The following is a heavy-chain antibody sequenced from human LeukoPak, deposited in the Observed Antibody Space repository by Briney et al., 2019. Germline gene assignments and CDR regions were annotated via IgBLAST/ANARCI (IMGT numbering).Heavy chain of an antibody. Sequence: PGRSLRLSCAASGITLSSYDMHWVRQAPGKALEWVAVISYDGSNKDYADSVKGRFTISRDSSKNTLDLQMNSLRAEDTAVYYCAKDRGVWAIDIWGQGTMVTVSS. CDR3: AKDRGVWAIDI. D-gene: IGHD3-10*01. CDR2: ISYDGSNK. V-gene: IGHV3-30-3*01. J-gene: IGHJ3*02. CDR1: GITLSSYD.